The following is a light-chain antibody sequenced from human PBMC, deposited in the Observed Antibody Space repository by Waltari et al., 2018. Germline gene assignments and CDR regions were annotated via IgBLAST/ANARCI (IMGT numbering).Light chain of an antibody. CDR3: QSFDSSHVV. CDR1: SGNIATNN. J-gene: IGLJ2*01. V-gene: IGLV6-57*03. CDR2: EDN. Sequence: FMLTQPHSVSESPGKTVTISCTRSSGNIATNNGQWYQQRPGSAPTKVIYEDNQRPSGVPDRFSGSIDSSSNSASLIISGLKAEDEADYYCQSFDSSHVVFGGGTKLTVL.